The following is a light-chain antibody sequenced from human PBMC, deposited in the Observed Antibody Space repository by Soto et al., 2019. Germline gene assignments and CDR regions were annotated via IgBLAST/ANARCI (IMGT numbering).Light chain of an antibody. CDR1: QSIIRR. J-gene: IGKJ1*01. CDR3: QQYATFPRT. V-gene: IGKV1-5*03. CDR2: RAS. Sequence: DIQMTQSPSTLSASVGDRITIPCRARQSIIRRLAWYQQKPGKAPKLLMYRASTLESGVPSRFSGSGSGTEFTLTISSLQPDDFATYHCQQYATFPRTFGQGTKVYIK.